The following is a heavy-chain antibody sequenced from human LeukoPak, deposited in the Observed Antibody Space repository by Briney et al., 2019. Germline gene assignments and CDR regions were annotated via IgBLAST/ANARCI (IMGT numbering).Heavy chain of an antibody. CDR2: IYYSGST. J-gene: IGHJ4*02. D-gene: IGHD6-19*01. CDR3: AREGDSSGFAFDY. CDR1: GGSISSYY. Sequence: SETLSLTCTVSGGSISSYYWSWIRQPPGKGLEWIGYIYYSGSTNYNPSLKSRVTISVDTSKNQSSLKLSSVTAADTAVYYCAREGDSSGFAFDYWGQGTLVTVSS. V-gene: IGHV4-59*01.